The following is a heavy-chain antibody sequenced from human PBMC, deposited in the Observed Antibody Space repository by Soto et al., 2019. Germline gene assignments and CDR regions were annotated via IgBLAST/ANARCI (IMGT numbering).Heavy chain of an antibody. D-gene: IGHD3-10*01. V-gene: IGHV1-69*13. CDR2: IIPKFGTA. Sequence: ASVKVSCKASGGTFSNYPISWVRQAPGHGLEWMGGIIPKFGTANYAQKFQGRVTITADESTSTAYMELSSLRSDDTAVFYCARDTREITRVRGVIPSYQYHMDVWGQGTTVTVSS. CDR1: GGTFSNYP. J-gene: IGHJ6*02. CDR3: ARDTREITRVRGVIPSYQYHMDV.